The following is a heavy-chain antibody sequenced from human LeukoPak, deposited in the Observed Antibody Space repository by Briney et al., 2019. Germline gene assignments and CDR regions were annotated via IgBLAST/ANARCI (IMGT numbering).Heavy chain of an antibody. J-gene: IGHJ5*02. V-gene: IGHV4-31*03. Sequence: PSQTLSLTCTVSGGSISSGGYYWSWIRQHPGKGLEWIGYIYYSGSTYYNPSLKSRVTISVDTSKNQFSLKLSSVTAADTAVYYCARARGDYGDYANWFDPWGQGTLVTVSS. CDR1: GGSISSGGYY. CDR3: ARARGDYGDYANWFDP. D-gene: IGHD4-17*01. CDR2: IYYSGST.